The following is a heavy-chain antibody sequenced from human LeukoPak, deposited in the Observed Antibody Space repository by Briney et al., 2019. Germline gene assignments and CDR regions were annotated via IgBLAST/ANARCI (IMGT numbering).Heavy chain of an antibody. J-gene: IGHJ4*02. CDR1: GYSFTSYD. V-gene: IGHV1-8*01. CDR3: ARGAPGSYCSGGSCPYFDY. D-gene: IGHD2-15*01. Sequence: VASVKVSCKASGYSFTSYDIYWVRQATGQGLEWMGWMNPNSGNTGYAQKFQGRVTMTRNTSTSTAYMELSSLGSEDTAVYYCARGAPGSYCSGGSCPYFDYWGQGTLVAVSS. CDR2: MNPNSGNT.